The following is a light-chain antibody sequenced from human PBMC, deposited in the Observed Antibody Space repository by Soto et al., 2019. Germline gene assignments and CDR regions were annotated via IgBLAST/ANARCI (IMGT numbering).Light chain of an antibody. CDR3: QHYHSPPFT. J-gene: IGKJ3*01. CDR1: QGISNY. V-gene: IGKV1-27*01. Sequence: DIPMTQSPSSLSAFVGDSVTFTCRASQGISNYLAWYHQKPGKVPKLLVYAASTLQSGVPSRFSGSGSGTEFTLTIRSLQPEYVGTYYCQHYHSPPFTFGPGTKLEIK. CDR2: AAS.